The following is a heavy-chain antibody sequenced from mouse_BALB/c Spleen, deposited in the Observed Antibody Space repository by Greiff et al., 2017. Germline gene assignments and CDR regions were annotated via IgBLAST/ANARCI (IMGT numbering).Heavy chain of an antibody. CDR3: AREGKSTMVKSWFAY. J-gene: IGHJ3*01. CDR2: ISDGGSYT. CDR1: GFTFSDYY. V-gene: IGHV5-4*02. D-gene: IGHD2-2*01. Sequence: DVKLQQSGGGLVKPGGSLKLSCAASGFTFSDYYMYWVRQTPEKRLEWVATISDGGSYTYYPDSVKGRFTISRDNAENNLYLQMSSLKSEDTAMYYCAREGKSTMVKSWFAYWGQGTLVTVSA.